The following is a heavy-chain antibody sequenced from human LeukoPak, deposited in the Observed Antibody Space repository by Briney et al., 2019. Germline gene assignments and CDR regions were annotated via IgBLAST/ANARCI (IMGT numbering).Heavy chain of an antibody. CDR3: ARGGFYGDYPLSY. V-gene: IGHV4-39*07. J-gene: IGHJ4*02. CDR2: IYYSGST. D-gene: IGHD4-17*01. CDR1: GGSISSSSYY. Sequence: PSETLSLTCTVSGGSISSSSYYWGWIRQPPGKGLEWIGSIYYSGSTYYNPSLKSRVTISVDTSKNQFSLKLSSVTAADTAVYYCARGGFYGDYPLSYWGQGTLVTVSS.